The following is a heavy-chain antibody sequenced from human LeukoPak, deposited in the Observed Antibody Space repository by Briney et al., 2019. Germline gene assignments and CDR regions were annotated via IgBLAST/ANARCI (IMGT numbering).Heavy chain of an antibody. D-gene: IGHD3-3*01. V-gene: IGHV4-4*07. CDR1: GGSISDYY. J-gene: IGHJ5*02. CDR2: IYTSGST. CDR3: ARDYDFWSGYMDNWFDP. Sequence: SETLSLTCTVSGGSISDYYWSWIRQPAGKGLEWIGRIYTSGSTNYNPSLKSRVTMSVDTSKNQFSLKLSSVTAADTAVYYCARDYDFWSGYMDNWFDPWGQGTLVTVSS.